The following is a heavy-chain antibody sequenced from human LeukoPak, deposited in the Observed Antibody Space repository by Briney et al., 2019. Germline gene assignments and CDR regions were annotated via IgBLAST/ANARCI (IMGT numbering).Heavy chain of an antibody. Sequence: GGSLRLSCAASGFTFSGSAMNWVRQAPGKGLEWDSAISGSGGSTYYADSVKGRFTISRDNSKNTLYLQMHSLRAEDTAVYYCAGRGSGSYFDYWGQGILVTVSS. CDR2: ISGSGGST. CDR3: AGRGSGSYFDY. D-gene: IGHD3-10*01. CDR1: GFTFSGSA. J-gene: IGHJ4*02. V-gene: IGHV3-23*01.